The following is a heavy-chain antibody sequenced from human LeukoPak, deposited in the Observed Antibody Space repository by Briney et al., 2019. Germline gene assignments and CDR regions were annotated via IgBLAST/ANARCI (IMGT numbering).Heavy chain of an antibody. D-gene: IGHD3-10*01. V-gene: IGHV1-46*01. CDR3: ARDIRTFFLLKGSYNWFDP. Sequence: GASVKVSCKASGYTFTSYYMHWVRQAPGQGLEWMGIINPSGGSTSYAQKFQGRVTMTRDTSTSTVYMELSSLRSEDTAVYYCARDIRTFFLLKGSYNWFDPWGQGTLVTVSS. J-gene: IGHJ5*02. CDR2: INPSGGST. CDR1: GYTFTSYY.